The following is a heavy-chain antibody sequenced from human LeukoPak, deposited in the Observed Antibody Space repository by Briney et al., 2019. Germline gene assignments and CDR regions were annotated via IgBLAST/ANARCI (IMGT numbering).Heavy chain of an antibody. J-gene: IGHJ4*02. CDR3: ARVGIYYYDSSGPQVY. CDR2: IYSGGST. CDR1: GFTVSSNY. Sequence: GGSLRLSCAASGFTVSSNYMSWVRQAPGKGLEWVSVIYSGGSTYYADSVKGRFTISRDNAKNSLYLQMNSLRAEDTAVYYCARVGIYYYDSSGPQVYWGQGTLVTVSS. D-gene: IGHD3-22*01. V-gene: IGHV3-53*01.